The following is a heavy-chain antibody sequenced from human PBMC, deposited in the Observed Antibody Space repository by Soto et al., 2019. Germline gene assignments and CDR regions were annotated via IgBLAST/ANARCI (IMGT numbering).Heavy chain of an antibody. D-gene: IGHD6-13*01. CDR1: GDSISDYY. V-gene: IGHV4-4*07. CDR2: IFPGGST. CDR3: ARDQGVASAIKY. J-gene: IGHJ4*02. Sequence: QVQLQESGPGLVKPSETLSLTCTVSGDSISDYYWTWIRQPAGKGLEWIGHIFPGGSTNYNPSLKSRVTMSVDTSRNQSSLKLRSVTAADTAFYYWARDQGVASAIKYWGQGTLVTVAS.